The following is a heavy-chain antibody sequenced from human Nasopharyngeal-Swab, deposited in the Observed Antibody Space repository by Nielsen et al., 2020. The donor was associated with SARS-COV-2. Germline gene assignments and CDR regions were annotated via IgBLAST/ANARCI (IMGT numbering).Heavy chain of an antibody. Sequence: SVKVSCKATGGTFSSYAISWVRQAPGQGLEWMGGIIPIFGTANYAQKFQGRVTITADESTSTAYMELSSLRSEDTAVYYCARDPRSFNSGNNTSRWWFDPWGQGTLVTVSS. J-gene: IGHJ5*02. CDR2: IIPIFGTA. CDR1: GGTFSSYA. CDR3: ARDPRSFNSGNNTSRWWFDP. V-gene: IGHV1-69*13. D-gene: IGHD1-26*01.